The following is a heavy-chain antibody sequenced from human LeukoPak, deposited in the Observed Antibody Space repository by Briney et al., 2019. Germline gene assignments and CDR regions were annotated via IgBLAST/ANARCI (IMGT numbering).Heavy chain of an antibody. CDR3: VTGWFGLGWDQ. D-gene: IGHD6-19*01. V-gene: IGHV3-23*01. J-gene: IGHJ4*02. CDR1: GFTSRNYG. CDR2: ISMSDGTT. Sequence: GGSLRLSCAASGFTSRNYGLNWVRQAPGKGLEWASGISMSDGTTKYADSVRGRFTISRDDSKNTVFLQMYSLRAEDTAVYYCVTGWFGLGWDQWGQGTLVTVSS.